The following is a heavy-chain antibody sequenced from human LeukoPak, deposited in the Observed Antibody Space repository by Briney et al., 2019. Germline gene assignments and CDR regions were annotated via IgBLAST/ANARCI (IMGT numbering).Heavy chain of an antibody. D-gene: IGHD2-15*01. CDR2: ISWNSGSI. J-gene: IGHJ4*02. V-gene: IGHV3-9*01. CDR1: GFTFDDYA. Sequence: PGRSLRLSCAASGFTFDDYAMHWVRQAPGKGLEWVSGISWNSGSIGYADSVKGRFTISRDNAKNSLYLQMNSLRAEDTAVYYCARVYCSGGSCYRYCDYWGQGTLVTVSS. CDR3: ARVYCSGGSCYRYCDY.